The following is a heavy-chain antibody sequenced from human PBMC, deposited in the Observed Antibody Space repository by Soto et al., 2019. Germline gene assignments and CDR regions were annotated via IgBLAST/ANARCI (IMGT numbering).Heavy chain of an antibody. J-gene: IGHJ6*02. CDR3: ARDTVTSLTPYQGFYYYGMDV. V-gene: IGHV4-34*01. CDR1: GGSFSGYY. CDR2: INHSGST. Sequence: SSETLSLTCAVYGGSFSGYYWSWIRQPPGKGLEWIGEINHSGSTNYNPSLKSRVTISVDTSKNQFSLKLSSVTAADTAVYYCARDTVTSLTPYQGFYYYGMDVWGQGTKV. D-gene: IGHD2-2*01.